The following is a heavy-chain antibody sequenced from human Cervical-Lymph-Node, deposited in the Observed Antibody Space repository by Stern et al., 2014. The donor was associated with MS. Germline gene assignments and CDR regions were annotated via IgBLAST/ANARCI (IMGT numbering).Heavy chain of an antibody. J-gene: IGHJ2*01. D-gene: IGHD5-18*01. CDR3: ARDGGYTYGYVPWYFDL. CDR1: GGSISSYY. V-gene: IGHV4-59*01. CDR2: IHYSGST. Sequence: QLVESGPGLVKPSETLSLTCTVSGGSISSYYWSWIRQPPGKGLEWIGYIHYSGSTNYNPSLKSRVTISVDTSKNQFSLKLNSVTTADTAVYFCARDGGYTYGYVPWYFDLWGRGTLVTVSS.